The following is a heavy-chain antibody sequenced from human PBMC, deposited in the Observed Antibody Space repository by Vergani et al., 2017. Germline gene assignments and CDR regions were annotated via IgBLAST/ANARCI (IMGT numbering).Heavy chain of an antibody. CDR3: ARVLRVVVPAAMRSYYYYMDV. J-gene: IGHJ6*03. V-gene: IGHV4-34*01. Sequence: QVQLQQWGAGLLKPSETLSLTCAVYGGSFSGYYWSWIRQPPGKGLEWIGEINHSGTTNYNPSLKSRVTISVDTSKNQFSLKLSSVTAADTAVYYCARVLRVVVPAAMRSYYYYMDVWGKGTTVTVSS. CDR1: GGSFSGYY. D-gene: IGHD2-2*01. CDR2: INHSGTT.